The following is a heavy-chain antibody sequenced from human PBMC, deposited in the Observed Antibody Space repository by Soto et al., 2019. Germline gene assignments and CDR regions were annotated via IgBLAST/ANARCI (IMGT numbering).Heavy chain of an antibody. Sequence: ASVKVSCKASGYTFTNYMISWVRQAPGQGLEWMGRTSDYNGNADYSQKLQGRVTMTTDTSTNTAYMELRSLTSDDTAVYYCARAPGSYFYYFDYWGQGTQVTVSS. V-gene: IGHV1-18*01. D-gene: IGHD3-10*01. CDR1: GYTFTNYM. CDR3: ARAPGSYFYYFDY. J-gene: IGHJ4*02. CDR2: TSDYNGNA.